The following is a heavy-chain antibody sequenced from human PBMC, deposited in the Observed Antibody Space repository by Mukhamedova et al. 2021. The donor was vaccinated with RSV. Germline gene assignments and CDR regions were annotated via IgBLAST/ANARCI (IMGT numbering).Heavy chain of an antibody. D-gene: IGHD3-10*01. CDR3: AKDDGSHYYGSGSYYRLVGAFDI. CDR2: ISGSGGST. Sequence: VRQAPGKGLEWVSAISGSGGSTYYADSVKGRFTISRDNSKNTLYLQMNSLRAEDTAVYYCAKDDGSHYYGSGSYYRLVGAFDIWG. J-gene: IGHJ3*02. V-gene: IGHV3-23*01.